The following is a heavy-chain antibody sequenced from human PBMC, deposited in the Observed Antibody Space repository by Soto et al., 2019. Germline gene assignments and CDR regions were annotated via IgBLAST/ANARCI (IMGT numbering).Heavy chain of an antibody. CDR3: AREEPAFRTTGMDV. J-gene: IGHJ6*02. D-gene: IGHD3-3*02. CDR2: INAGNGNT. CDR1: GYTFTSYA. Sequence: ASVKVSCKASGYTFTSYAMHWVRQAPGQRLEWMGWINAGNGNTKYSQKFQGRVTVTRDTSASTAYMELSSLRSEDTAVYYCAREEPAFRTTGMDVWGQGTTVTVSS. V-gene: IGHV1-3*01.